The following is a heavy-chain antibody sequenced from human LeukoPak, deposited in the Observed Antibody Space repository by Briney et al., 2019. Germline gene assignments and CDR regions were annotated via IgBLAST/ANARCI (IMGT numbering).Heavy chain of an antibody. J-gene: IGHJ4*02. V-gene: IGHV3-53*04. CDR1: GFTFTSYA. Sequence: GGSLRLSCAASGFTFTSYAMGWVRQAPGKGLEWVSIIYSGGSTYYADSVKGRFTISRHNSKNTLFLQMNSLRPEDTAVYYCARGPESGHHDYWGQGTLVTVSS. D-gene: IGHD1-14*01. CDR3: ARGPESGHHDY. CDR2: IYSGGST.